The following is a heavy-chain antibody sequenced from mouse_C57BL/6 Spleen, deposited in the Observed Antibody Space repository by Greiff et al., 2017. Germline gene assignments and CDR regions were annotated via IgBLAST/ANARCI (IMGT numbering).Heavy chain of an antibody. J-gene: IGHJ1*03. D-gene: IGHD2-2*01. CDR1: GFTFTDYY. CDR3: AREERPMVTPLGYFDV. Sequence: VQLQQSGPVLVKPGPSVKISCKASGFTFTDYYMHWVKQSHGKSLEWIGLVYPYNGGTSYNQKFKGKATLTVDTSSSTAYMELNSLTSEDSAVXYCAREERPMVTPLGYFDVWGTGTTVTVSS. V-gene: IGHV1-36*01. CDR2: VYPYNGGT.